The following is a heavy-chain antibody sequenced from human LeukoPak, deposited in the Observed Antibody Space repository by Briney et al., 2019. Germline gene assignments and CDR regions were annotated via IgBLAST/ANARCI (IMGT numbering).Heavy chain of an antibody. CDR3: AREEDGDYYYYGMDL. Sequence: GASVTVSCKASGYTFTGYYMHWVRQAPGQGLEWMGWINPNSGGTNYAQKFQGRVTMTRDTSISTAYMELSRLRSDDTAVYYCAREEDGDYYYYGMDLWAQGTTVTVSS. J-gene: IGHJ6*02. CDR2: INPNSGGT. D-gene: IGHD4-17*01. V-gene: IGHV1-2*02. CDR1: GYTFTGYY.